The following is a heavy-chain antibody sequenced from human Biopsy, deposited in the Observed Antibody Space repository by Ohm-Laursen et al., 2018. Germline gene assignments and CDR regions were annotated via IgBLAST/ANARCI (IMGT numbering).Heavy chain of an antibody. Sequence: SSVKVSCKAPGGTFSNYGVNWVRQAPGHGLEWLGGNIPFLGTGNHAPKFQDRVTVAADQSTSTATMELRSLRSDDTAVYYFTTKLTGYFHHWGQGTLVIVSS. D-gene: IGHD3-9*01. CDR3: TTKLTGYFHH. CDR2: NIPFLGTG. J-gene: IGHJ1*01. CDR1: GGTFSNYG. V-gene: IGHV1-69*01.